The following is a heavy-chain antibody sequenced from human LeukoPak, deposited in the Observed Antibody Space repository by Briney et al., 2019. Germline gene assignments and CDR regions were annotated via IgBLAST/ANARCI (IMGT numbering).Heavy chain of an antibody. V-gene: IGHV3-9*01. CDR3: AKDIGTPATYYYGSGSSPVYYYYYGMDV. Sequence: GGSLRLSCAASGFTFDDYAMHWVRQAPGKGLEWVSGISWNSGSIGYADSVKGRFTISRDNAKNSLYLQMNSLRAEDTALYYCAKDIGTPATYYYGSGSSPVYYYYYGMDVWGQGTTVTVSS. J-gene: IGHJ6*02. D-gene: IGHD3-10*01. CDR1: GFTFDDYA. CDR2: ISWNSGSI.